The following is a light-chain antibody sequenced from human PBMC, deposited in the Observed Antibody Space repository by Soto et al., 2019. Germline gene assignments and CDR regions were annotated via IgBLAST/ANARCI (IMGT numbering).Light chain of an antibody. Sequence: EIVLTQSPATLSLSPGERATLSCRASESVSSYLAWYQQRPGQAPRLLIYDASNRATGIPARFSGSGSGTDFTLTISSLEPEDFAFYYCHQRNNWLFTFGPGTKVDIK. J-gene: IGKJ3*01. V-gene: IGKV3-11*01. CDR2: DAS. CDR1: ESVSSY. CDR3: HQRNNWLFT.